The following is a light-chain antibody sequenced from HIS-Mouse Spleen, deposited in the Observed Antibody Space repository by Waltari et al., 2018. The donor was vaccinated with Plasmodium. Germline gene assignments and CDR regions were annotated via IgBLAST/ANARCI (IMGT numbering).Light chain of an antibody. J-gene: IGLJ1*01. CDR2: EVS. CDR1: RSDVGGYTY. V-gene: IGLV2-14*01. Sequence: QSALTQPASVSGSPGQSITISCTGTRSDVGGYTYVSCYQQHPGKAPKLMIYEVSNRPSGVSNRFSGSKSGNTASLTISGLQAEDEADYYCSSYTSSSTLDVFGTGTKVTVL. CDR3: SSYTSSSTLDV.